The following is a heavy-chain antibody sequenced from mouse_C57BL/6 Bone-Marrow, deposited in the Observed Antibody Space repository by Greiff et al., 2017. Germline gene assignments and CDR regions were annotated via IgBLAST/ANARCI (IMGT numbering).Heavy chain of an antibody. D-gene: IGHD1-1*01. CDR1: GYTFTDYN. V-gene: IGHV1-22*01. Sequence: VQLQQSGPELVKPGASVKMSCKASGYTFTDYNMHWVKQSHGKSLEWIGNINPNNGGTSYNQKFKGEATLTVNKSSSTAYMELRSLTSEDSAVDYGAGQLLRYSFYYFDYWGQGTTLTVAS. CDR2: INPNNGGT. J-gene: IGHJ2*01. CDR3: AGQLLRYSFYYFDY.